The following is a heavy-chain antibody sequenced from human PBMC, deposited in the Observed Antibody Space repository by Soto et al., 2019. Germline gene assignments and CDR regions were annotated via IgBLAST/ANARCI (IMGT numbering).Heavy chain of an antibody. D-gene: IGHD2-2*01. Sequence: SETLSLTCTVSGGSISNSDYYWGWIRQPPGKGLEWIGTVFYNGATQYNPSLRSRVTISVDTSKNHFSLKLSSVTAADSAVYYCARVFRRAMHAFDIWGQGTMVTVSS. CDR2: VFYNGAT. CDR3: ARVFRRAMHAFDI. CDR1: GGSISNSDYY. V-gene: IGHV4-39*02. J-gene: IGHJ3*02.